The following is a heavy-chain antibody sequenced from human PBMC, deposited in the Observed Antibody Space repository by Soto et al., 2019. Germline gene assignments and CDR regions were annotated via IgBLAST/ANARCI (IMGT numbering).Heavy chain of an antibody. D-gene: IGHD6-6*01. CDR2: ISYDGSNK. CDR3: ARDHTPLSIAARLPY. CDR1: GFTFSSYA. V-gene: IGHV3-30-3*01. Sequence: GGSLRLSCAASGFTFSSYAMHWVRQAPGKGLEWVAVISYDGSNKYYADSVKGRFTISRDNSKNTLYLQMNSLRAEDTAVYYCARDHTPLSIAARLPYWGQGTLVTVSS. J-gene: IGHJ4*02.